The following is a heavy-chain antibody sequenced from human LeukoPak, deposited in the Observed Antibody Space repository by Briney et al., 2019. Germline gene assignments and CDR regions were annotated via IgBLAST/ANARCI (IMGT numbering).Heavy chain of an antibody. V-gene: IGHV4-59*01. D-gene: IGHD5-24*01. Sequence: PSETLSLTCTVSGGSISSYYWSWIRQPPGKGLEWIGYIYYSGSTNYNPSLKSRVTISVDTSKNQFSLKLSSVTAADTAVHYCARAVEMATTYYFDYWGQGTLVTVSS. CDR3: ARAVEMATTYYFDY. J-gene: IGHJ4*02. CDR1: GGSISSYY. CDR2: IYYSGST.